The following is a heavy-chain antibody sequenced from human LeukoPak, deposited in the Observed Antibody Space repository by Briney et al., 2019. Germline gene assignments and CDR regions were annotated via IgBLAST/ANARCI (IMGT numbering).Heavy chain of an antibody. V-gene: IGHV3-15*07. CDR1: FSTFNKAW. CDR3: STHPTSGF. Sequence: GGSLRLSCAASFSTFNKAWMNWVRQAPGKGLEWVGRIKSRADGGTTDYATPVKDRFTISRDDSENTAFLQMNSLRTEDTAIYYCSTHPTSGFWGQGTLVTVSS. CDR2: IKSRADGGTT. D-gene: IGHD2-15*01. J-gene: IGHJ4*02.